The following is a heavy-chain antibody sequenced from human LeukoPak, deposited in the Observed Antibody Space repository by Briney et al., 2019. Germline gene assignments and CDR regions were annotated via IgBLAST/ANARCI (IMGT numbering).Heavy chain of an antibody. CDR3: AELSYYDFWSGYSS. J-gene: IGHJ3*01. CDR1: GYTLIELS. V-gene: IGHV1-24*01. D-gene: IGHD3-3*01. Sequence: ASVKVSCKVSGYTLIELSMHWVRQARGKGLECMGGFDPEDGETIYAQKFQGRVTMTTDTSTSTAYMELRSLRSDDTAVYYCAELSYYDFWSGYSSWGQGTMVTVSS. CDR2: FDPEDGET.